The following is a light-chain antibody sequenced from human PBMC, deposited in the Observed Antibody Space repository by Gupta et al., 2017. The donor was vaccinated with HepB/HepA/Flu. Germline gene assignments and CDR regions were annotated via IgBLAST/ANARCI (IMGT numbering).Light chain of an antibody. CDR1: ESVDNY. CDR3: QQRSDWPRT. CDR2: DIS. V-gene: IGKV3-11*02. Sequence: EIVLTQSPATLSLSPGERATLSCRASESVDNYLAWYQQKPTQAPRLLIHDISYRATGVPARFSGSESLRDFTLTISSLEPEDCAVYYCQQRSDWPRTCGQGTRVEIQ. J-gene: IGKJ1*01.